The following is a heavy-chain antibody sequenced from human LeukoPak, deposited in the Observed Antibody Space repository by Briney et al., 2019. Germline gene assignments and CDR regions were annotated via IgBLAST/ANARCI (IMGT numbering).Heavy chain of an antibody. D-gene: IGHD6-13*01. CDR3: ARGPGRWYPSNWFDP. CDR1: GGSISSGDYY. J-gene: IGHJ5*02. CDR2: FYYSGST. V-gene: IGHV4-30-4*08. Sequence: PSQTLSLTCTVSGGSISSGDYYWSWIRQPPGKGLEWIGYFYYSGSTYYNPSLKSRVTISVDTSKNQFSLKLSSVTAADTAVYYCARGPGRWYPSNWFDPWGQGTLVTVSS.